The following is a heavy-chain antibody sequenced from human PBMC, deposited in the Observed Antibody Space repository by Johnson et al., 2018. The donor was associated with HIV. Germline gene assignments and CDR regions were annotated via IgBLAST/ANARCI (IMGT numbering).Heavy chain of an antibody. CDR1: GFTFSTYA. D-gene: IGHD3-22*01. V-gene: IGHV3-64*01. CDR3: ARDPDSSGYYLGAFDI. CDR2: ISNNGGST. Sequence: VQLVESGGGLVQPGGSLRLSCAASGFTFSTYAMHWVRQAPGKGLEYVSAISNNGGSTYSAKSVEGRFTISRNNSKNTLYLQMNSLRADDTAVYYGARDPDSSGYYLGAFDIWGQGTMVTVSS. J-gene: IGHJ3*02.